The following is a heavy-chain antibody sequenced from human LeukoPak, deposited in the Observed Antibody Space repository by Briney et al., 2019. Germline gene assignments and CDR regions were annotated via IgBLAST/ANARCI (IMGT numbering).Heavy chain of an antibody. CDR3: ARVSPGSSWYAFDI. J-gene: IGHJ3*02. V-gene: IGHV3-48*03. CDR2: ISSSGSTI. D-gene: IGHD6-13*01. CDR1: GFTFSSYE. Sequence: GGSLRLSCAASGFTFSSYEMNWVRQAPGKGLEWVSYISSSGSTIYYADSVKGRFTISRDNAKNSLYLQMNSLRAEDTAVYYCARVSPGSSWYAFDIWGQGTMVTVSS.